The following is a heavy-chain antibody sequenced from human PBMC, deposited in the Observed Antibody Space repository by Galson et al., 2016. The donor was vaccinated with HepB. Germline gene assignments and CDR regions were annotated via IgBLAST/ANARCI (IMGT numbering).Heavy chain of an antibody. CDR3: ARWGSYADV. CDR1: AYTFANYW. J-gene: IGHJ4*02. CDR2: VYPDDSDT. D-gene: IGHD3-16*01. V-gene: IGHV5-51*01. Sequence: AEVKKPGESLKISCQGSAYTFANYWIAWVRQRPGKGLEWMGIVYPDDSDTRYSPSFRGQLTISADKSITTAYLQWSSLKASDTAMYYCARWGSYADVWGQGTLVTVSS.